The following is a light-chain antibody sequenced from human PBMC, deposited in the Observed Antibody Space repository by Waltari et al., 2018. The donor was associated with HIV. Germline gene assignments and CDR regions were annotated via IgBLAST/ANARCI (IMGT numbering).Light chain of an antibody. CDR3: AVWGDSLNGPV. CDR2: SNK. CDR1: GSTIGRNT. V-gene: IGLV1-44*01. J-gene: IGLJ2*01. Sequence: QSVLTQPPSASGTPGQRVTISCSGSGSTIGRNTVNWYQPLPGTAPKRLSSSNKPRPSGCPDRFSGSKSGTSASLAISGLQSEDEADYYCAVWGDSLNGPVFGGGTKLTVL.